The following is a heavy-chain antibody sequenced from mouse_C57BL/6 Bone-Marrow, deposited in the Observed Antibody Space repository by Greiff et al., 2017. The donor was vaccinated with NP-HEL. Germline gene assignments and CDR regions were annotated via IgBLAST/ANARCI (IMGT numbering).Heavy chain of an antibody. CDR1: GYTFTDYA. D-gene: IGHD1-1*02. J-gene: IGHJ3*01. Sequence: VHLVESGPELVRPGVSVKISCKGSGYTFTDYAMHWVKQSHAKSLEWIGVISTYYGDASYNQKFKDKATMTVDTSSSTAYMELASLTTEDSAVYYCASGGCYVRVADWGQGTLVTVSA. CDR2: ISTYYGDA. V-gene: IGHV1-67*01. CDR3: ASGGCYVRVAD.